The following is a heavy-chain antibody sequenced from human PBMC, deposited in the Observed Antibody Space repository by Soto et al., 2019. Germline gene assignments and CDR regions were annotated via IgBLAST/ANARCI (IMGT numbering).Heavy chain of an antibody. CDR1: GYSFKTHW. D-gene: IGHD3-3*01. Sequence: GESLKISCEGSGYSFKTHWITWVRQMPGKGLEWMGMIYPDDSDTKYSPSFQGQVTFSADKSINTAYLQWSSLKASDTAIYYCARLEWLSLAAWFDPWGQGTLVTVSS. V-gene: IGHV5-51*01. J-gene: IGHJ5*02. CDR2: IYPDDSDT. CDR3: ARLEWLSLAAWFDP.